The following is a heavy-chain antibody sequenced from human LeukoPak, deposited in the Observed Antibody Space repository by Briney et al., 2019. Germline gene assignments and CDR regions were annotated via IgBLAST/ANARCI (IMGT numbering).Heavy chain of an antibody. V-gene: IGHV6-1*01. CDR1: GDSVSGSNGA. CDR3: ARDGWSGAGTFDY. J-gene: IGHJ4*02. D-gene: IGHD6-19*01. Sequence: QTISLTCVISGDSVSGSNGAWNWIRQSPSRGLEWLGRTYYRSKWYNDYAVSVKSRITINPDTSKNQFSLQLNSVTPEDTAVYFCARDGWSGAGTFDYWGQGDPGSVSS. CDR2: TYYRSKWYN.